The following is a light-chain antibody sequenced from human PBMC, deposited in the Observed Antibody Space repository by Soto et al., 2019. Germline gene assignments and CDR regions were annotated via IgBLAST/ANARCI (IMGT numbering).Light chain of an antibody. CDR1: QGIGND. Sequence: GVRVTISCRASQGIGNDLGWYQQKPGKAPKLLIYEASTLQTGVASRFSGSGSGTDFTLTISSLQPEDFATYYCLQDYVYPWTFGQGTKVEVK. V-gene: IGKV1-6*01. J-gene: IGKJ1*01. CDR2: EAS. CDR3: LQDYVYPWT.